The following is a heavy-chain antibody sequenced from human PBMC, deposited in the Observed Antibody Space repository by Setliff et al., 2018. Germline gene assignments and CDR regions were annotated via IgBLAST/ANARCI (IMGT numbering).Heavy chain of an antibody. CDR2: IFHDGRDI. V-gene: IGHV3-30*03. Sequence: GGSLRLSCAASGFAFDSYAMHWVRQAPGKGLEWVATIFHDGRDIYYGDSVQGRFAISRDNSKNTLYLQTNSLGSDDTAVYYCAGVHWTTNWFLHYWGQGTLVTVSS. J-gene: IGHJ4*01. CDR3: AGVHWTTNWFLHY. D-gene: IGHD7-27*01. CDR1: GFAFDSYA.